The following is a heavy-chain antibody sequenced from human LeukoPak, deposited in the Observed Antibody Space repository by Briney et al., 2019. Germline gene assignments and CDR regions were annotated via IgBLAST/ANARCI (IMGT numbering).Heavy chain of an antibody. CDR2: ISSSGSTI. CDR1: GFTFSSYE. J-gene: IGHJ1*01. Sequence: GGSLRLSCAASGFTFSSYEMNWVRQAPGKGLEWVSYISSSGSTIYYADSVKGRFTISRDNAKNSLYLQMNSLKAEDTAVYYCASSPFCSSTSCHRTHFQHWGQGTLVTVSS. CDR3: ASSPFCSSTSCHRTHFQH. V-gene: IGHV3-48*03. D-gene: IGHD2-2*01.